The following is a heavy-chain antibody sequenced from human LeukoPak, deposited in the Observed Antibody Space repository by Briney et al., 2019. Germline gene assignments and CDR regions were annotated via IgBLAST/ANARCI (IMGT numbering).Heavy chain of an antibody. CDR3: ATLDSSGSNDAFDI. D-gene: IGHD3-22*01. Sequence: GASVKVSCKASGGTFSSYAISWVRQAPGKGLEWMGGFDPEDGETIYAQKFQGRVTMTEDTSTDTAYMELSSLRSEDTAVYYCATLDSSGSNDAFDIWGQGTMVTVSS. V-gene: IGHV1-24*01. J-gene: IGHJ3*02. CDR1: GGTFSSYA. CDR2: FDPEDGET.